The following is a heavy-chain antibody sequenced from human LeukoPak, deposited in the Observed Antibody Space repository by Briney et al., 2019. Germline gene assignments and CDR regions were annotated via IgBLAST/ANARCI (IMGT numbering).Heavy chain of an antibody. V-gene: IGHV3-33*08. J-gene: IGHJ6*02. CDR1: GFTLGSYW. Sequence: GGSLRLSCAASGFTLGSYWMHWVRQAPGKGLEWVAVIWYDGSNKYYADSVKGRFTISRDNSKNTLYLQMNSLRAEDTAVYYCARAVSYGSGPSGGYYGMDVWGQGTTVTVSS. D-gene: IGHD3-10*01. CDR2: IWYDGSNK. CDR3: ARAVSYGSGPSGGYYGMDV.